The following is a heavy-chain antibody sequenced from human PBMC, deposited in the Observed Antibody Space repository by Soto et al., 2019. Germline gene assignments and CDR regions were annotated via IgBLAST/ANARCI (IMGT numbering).Heavy chain of an antibody. D-gene: IGHD5-12*01. J-gene: IGHJ3*02. CDR3: ARDYEYQILEFAALDI. CDR1: GYTFTSYA. Sequence: ASVKVSCKASGYTFTSYAMHWVRQAPGQRLEWMGWINAGNGNTKYSQKFQGRVTITRDTSASTAYMELSGLRYEDTAFYYCARDYEYQILEFAALDIWGQGTMVTVSS. CDR2: INAGNGNT. V-gene: IGHV1-3*01.